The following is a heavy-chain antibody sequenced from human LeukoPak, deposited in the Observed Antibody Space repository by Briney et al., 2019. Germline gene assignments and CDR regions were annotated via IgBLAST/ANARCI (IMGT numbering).Heavy chain of an antibody. CDR1: GDSISSYY. J-gene: IGHJ4*02. CDR2: IFYTAST. D-gene: IGHD1-26*01. Sequence: SETLSLTCTVAGDSISSYYWSWIRQPPGKTLEWIVHIFYTASTTYHPSLSSPICISVDTSKNQFSLNVSSVTAADTAVYFCARGEWELLGSQDWGKGALVTASS. CDR3: ARGEWELLGSQD. V-gene: IGHV4-59*01.